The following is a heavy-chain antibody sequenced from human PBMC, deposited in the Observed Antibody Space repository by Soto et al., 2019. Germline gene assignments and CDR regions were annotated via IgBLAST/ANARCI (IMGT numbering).Heavy chain of an antibody. V-gene: IGHV1-69*13. D-gene: IGHD3-3*01. J-gene: IGHJ6*02. CDR3: AREYLRRPIKTARKYYDFWGAYDRPTQEPDHDYYDGMDV. Sequence: SVKVSCNASGGTFSSYAITWVRPAPGQGLEWMGGIIPIFGTPNYAQKFQGRVTITADESXSTGFMELSSLRSDDTAVYYCAREYLRRPIKTARKYYDFWGAYDRPTQEPDHDYYDGMDVWGQGTTVTVSS. CDR1: GGTFSSYA. CDR2: IIPIFGTP.